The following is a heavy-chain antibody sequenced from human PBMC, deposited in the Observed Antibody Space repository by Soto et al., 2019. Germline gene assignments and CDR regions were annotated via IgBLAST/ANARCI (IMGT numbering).Heavy chain of an antibody. CDR1: GDTFASYG. V-gene: IGHV1-18*01. CDR2: NNVNNGNT. J-gene: IGHJ4*02. D-gene: IGHD2-2*01. Sequence: QVRLVQSGAEVKKPGASVKVSCKASGDTFASYGINWVRQAPGQGREWMGWNNVNNGNTNYAQKFQDRVPMTTDTTTTTVYMELRSLRSDATAVYYCGGGIRVGQGCDYGGEGSVITVSS. CDR3: GGGIRVGQGCDY.